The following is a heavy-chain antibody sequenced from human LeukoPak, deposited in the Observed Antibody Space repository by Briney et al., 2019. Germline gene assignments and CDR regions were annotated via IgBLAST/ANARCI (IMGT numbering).Heavy chain of an antibody. CDR2: IIPIFGTA. CDR3: ASTYYYDSSGYYKPYYFDY. J-gene: IGHJ4*02. V-gene: IGHV1-69*13. CDR1: GGTFSSYA. Sequence: GASVKVSCKASGGTFSSYAISWVRQAPGQGLEWMGGIIPIFGTANYAQKFQGRVTITADESTSTAYMELSSLRSEDTAVYYCASTYYYDSSGYYKPYYFDYWGQGTLVTVSS. D-gene: IGHD3-22*01.